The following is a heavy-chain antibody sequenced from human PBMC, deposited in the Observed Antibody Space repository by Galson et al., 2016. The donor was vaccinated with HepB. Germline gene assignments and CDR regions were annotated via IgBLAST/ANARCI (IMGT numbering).Heavy chain of an antibody. CDR1: GYIFTAYY. CDR2: IDPNRGDT. J-gene: IGHJ2*01. CDR3: TRGGPPSYFDV. Sequence: SVKVSCQASGYIFTAYYIHWVRQAPGQGLEWMGRIDPNRGDTIFAQQFQGGVTLTRDTSLTTVYLELTRLRPNDTAVYFCTRGGPPSYFDVWGRGTLVTVS. V-gene: IGHV1-2*06.